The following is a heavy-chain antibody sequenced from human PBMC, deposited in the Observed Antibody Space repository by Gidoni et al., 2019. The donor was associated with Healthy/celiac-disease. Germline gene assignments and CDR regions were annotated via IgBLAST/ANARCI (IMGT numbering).Heavy chain of an antibody. Sequence: EVQLLESGGGLVQPGGSLRLSCAAFGFTFSSYAMSWVRQAPGKGLEWVSAISGSGGSTYYADSVKGRFTISRDNSKNTLYLQMNSLRAEDTAVYYCAKYEGYCSSTSCYIGDDAFDIWGQGTMVTVSS. D-gene: IGHD2-2*02. CDR3: AKYEGYCSSTSCYIGDDAFDI. CDR1: GFTFSSYA. J-gene: IGHJ3*02. CDR2: ISGSGGST. V-gene: IGHV3-23*01.